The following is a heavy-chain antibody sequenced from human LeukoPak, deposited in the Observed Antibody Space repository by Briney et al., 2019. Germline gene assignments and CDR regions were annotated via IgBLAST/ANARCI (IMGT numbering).Heavy chain of an antibody. Sequence: PSETLSLTCTVSGGSFSSSSYYWGWIRQPPGKGLERIGSIYYSGSTYYNPSLKSRVTISVDTSKNQFSLKLSSVTAADTAVYYCARQRGNYGAFDIWGQGTMVTVSS. J-gene: IGHJ3*02. CDR1: GGSFSSSSYY. D-gene: IGHD4-11*01. CDR2: IYYSGST. V-gene: IGHV4-39*01. CDR3: ARQRGNYGAFDI.